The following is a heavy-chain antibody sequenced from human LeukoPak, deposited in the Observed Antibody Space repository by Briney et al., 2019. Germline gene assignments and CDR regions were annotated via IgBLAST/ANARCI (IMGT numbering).Heavy chain of an antibody. CDR3: AKDQEWFGELSPFDY. Sequence: GGSLRLSCAASGFTFSNYGMHWVRQAPGKGLEWVSAISGSGGSTYYADSVKGRFTISRDNSKNTLYLQMNSLRAEDTAVYYCAKDQEWFGELSPFDYWGQGTLVTVSS. V-gene: IGHV3-23*01. CDR1: GFTFSNYG. J-gene: IGHJ4*02. D-gene: IGHD3-10*01. CDR2: ISGSGGST.